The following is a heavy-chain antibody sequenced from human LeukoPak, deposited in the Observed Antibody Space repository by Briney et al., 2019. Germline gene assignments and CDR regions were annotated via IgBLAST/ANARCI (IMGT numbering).Heavy chain of an antibody. CDR1: GGSFSGYY. CDR2: IYYSGNT. J-gene: IGHJ4*02. CDR3: ARLYYYASGSYFMNFDY. Sequence: PSETLSLTCAVYGGSFSGYYWSWIRQPPGKGLEWIGTIYYSGNTYYNPSLKSRVTISVDTSKNQFSLKLSSVTAADTAVYYCARLYYYASGSYFMNFDYWGQGTLVTVSS. D-gene: IGHD3-10*01. V-gene: IGHV4-34*01.